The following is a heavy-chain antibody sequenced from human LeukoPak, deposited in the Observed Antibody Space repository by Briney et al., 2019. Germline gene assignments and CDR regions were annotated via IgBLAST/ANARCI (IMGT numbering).Heavy chain of an antibody. CDR2: INRSGST. V-gene: IGHV4-34*01. D-gene: IGHD3-3*01. CDR1: GGSFSGYY. J-gene: IGHJ4*02. CDR3: ARGDRARGVMDY. Sequence: SETLSLTCAVYGGSFSGYYWSWIRQPPGKGLEWIGEINRSGSTNYNPSLKSRVTISVDTSKNQFSLKLSSVTAADTAVYYCARGDRARGVMDYWGQGTLVTVSS.